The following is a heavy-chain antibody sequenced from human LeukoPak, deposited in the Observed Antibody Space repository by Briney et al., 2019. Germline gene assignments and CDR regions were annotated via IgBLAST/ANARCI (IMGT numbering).Heavy chain of an antibody. CDR1: GFTFSRAW. D-gene: IGHD6-6*01. CDR2: IKQDGSEK. Sequence: PGGSLRLSCAASGFTFSRAWMSWVRQAPGKGLEWVANIKQDGSEKYYVDSVKGRFTVSRDNAENSLYLQMSSLRAEDTAVYYCARLTQLARGRYWGQGTLVTVSS. CDR3: ARLTQLARGRY. J-gene: IGHJ4*02. V-gene: IGHV3-7*03.